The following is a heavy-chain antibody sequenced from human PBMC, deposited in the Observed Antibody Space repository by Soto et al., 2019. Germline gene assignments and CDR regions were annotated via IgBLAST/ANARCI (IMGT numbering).Heavy chain of an antibody. CDR1: GVSVSSKSAA. D-gene: IGHD1-26*01. CDR3: ARSGNEGAVDY. V-gene: IGHV6-1*01. CDR2: TYYRSKWYN. J-gene: IGHJ4*02. Sequence: SHTLSLTCAISGVSVSSKSAASNVIRQCPSRGLEWLGRTYYRSKWYNEYAVSVKSRIIINPDTSKNQFSLQLNSVTPEVTAVYYCARSGNEGAVDYWGQGTLVTVSS.